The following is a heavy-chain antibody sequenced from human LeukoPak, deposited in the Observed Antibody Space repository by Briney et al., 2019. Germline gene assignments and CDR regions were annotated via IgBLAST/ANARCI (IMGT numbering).Heavy chain of an antibody. Sequence: GGSLRLSCAASGFTFSSYGMHWVRQAPGKGLEWVAFIRYDGSNKYYADSVKGRFTISRDNSKNTLYLQMNSLRAEDTAVYYCANDPPPQGWPGAFDIWGQGTMVTVSS. D-gene: IGHD6-19*01. J-gene: IGHJ3*02. CDR2: IRYDGSNK. CDR3: ANDPPPQGWPGAFDI. V-gene: IGHV3-30*02. CDR1: GFTFSSYG.